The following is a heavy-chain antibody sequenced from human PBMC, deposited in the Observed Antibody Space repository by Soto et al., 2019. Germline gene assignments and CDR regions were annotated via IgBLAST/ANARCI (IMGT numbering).Heavy chain of an antibody. J-gene: IGHJ4*02. D-gene: IGHD3-10*01. CDR2: LSASGGIT. CDR1: GFTFNSYA. CDR3: AKDRTGGHTGGFDY. Sequence: ESGGGLVQPGGSLRLSCAASGFTFNSYAMSWVRQAPGKGLAWVSALSASGGITYYADSVQGRFTIYRDNSKNTLDLQMNSLRGEDTAIYYCAKDRTGGHTGGFDYWGQGILVTVSS. V-gene: IGHV3-23*01.